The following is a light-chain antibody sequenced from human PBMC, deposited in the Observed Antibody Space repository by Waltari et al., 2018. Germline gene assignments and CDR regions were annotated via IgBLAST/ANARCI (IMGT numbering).Light chain of an antibody. V-gene: IGKV1-12*01. CDR2: STS. CDR3: QQSNTFPWT. J-gene: IGKJ1*01. Sequence: DIQVTQSPSSVSAPVGDRVNITCRASQGIRDYVAWYQQRPGKAPTLLIYSTSYLHIGVPPRFSGSGSGTDYTLTIASLQPEDFATYFCQQSNTFPWTFGQGTKVEVK. CDR1: QGIRDY.